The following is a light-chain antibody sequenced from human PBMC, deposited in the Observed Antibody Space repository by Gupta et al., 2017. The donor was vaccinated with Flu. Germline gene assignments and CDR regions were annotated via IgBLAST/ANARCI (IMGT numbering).Light chain of an antibody. Sequence: GKTAPPSCTAHQIVNTYLAWYQQKPGQAPRLLIYSASNRATGIPARFSGSGSGTDFTLTISRLEPEDFAVYYCQQCSKWRDTFGQGTKLEIK. V-gene: IGKV3-11*01. CDR1: QIVNTY. CDR2: SAS. J-gene: IGKJ2*01. CDR3: QQCSKWRDT.